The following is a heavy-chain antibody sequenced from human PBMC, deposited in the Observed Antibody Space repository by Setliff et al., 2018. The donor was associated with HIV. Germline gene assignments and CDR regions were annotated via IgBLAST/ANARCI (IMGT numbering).Heavy chain of an antibody. J-gene: IGHJ4*02. Sequence: EPLSLTCTVSGGSFSYYYWSWIRQPPGKGLEWIGSVFYSTTTNYNPSLGGRISISVDTSKNQFSLRLHSVTAADTAVYYCARAYTSVWHAYAYWGQGTLVTVSS. CDR3: ARAYTSVWHAYAY. D-gene: IGHD2-21*01. CDR1: GGSFSYYY. CDR2: VFYSTTT. V-gene: IGHV4-59*01.